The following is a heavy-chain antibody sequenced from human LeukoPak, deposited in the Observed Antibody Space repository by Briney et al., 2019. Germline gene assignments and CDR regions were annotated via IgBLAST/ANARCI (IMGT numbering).Heavy chain of an antibody. J-gene: IGHJ4*02. CDR3: AKDEDSSGYYPDY. D-gene: IGHD3-22*01. Sequence: RGSLRLSCAASGFTFSSYGMHWVRQVPGKGLEWVAFIRYDGSNKYYADSVKGRFTISRDNSKNTLYLQMNSLRAEDTAVYYCAKDEDSSGYYPDYWGQGTLVTVSS. CDR2: IRYDGSNK. V-gene: IGHV3-30*02. CDR1: GFTFSSYG.